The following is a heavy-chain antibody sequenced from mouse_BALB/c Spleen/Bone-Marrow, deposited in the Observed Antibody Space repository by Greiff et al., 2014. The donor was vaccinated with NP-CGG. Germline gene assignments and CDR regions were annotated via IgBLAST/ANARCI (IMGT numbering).Heavy chain of an antibody. Sequence: VQLQQSGGGLVQPGGSRKLSCAASGFTFSSFGMHWVRQAPEKGLEWVAYISSGSSTFYYADTVKGRFTISRDNPKNTLFLQMTSLRSEDTAMYYCARLRKYYGYFDYWGQGTTLTVSS. D-gene: IGHD1-1*01. J-gene: IGHJ2*01. CDR1: GFTFSSFG. CDR3: ARLRKYYGYFDY. V-gene: IGHV5-17*02. CDR2: ISSGSSTF.